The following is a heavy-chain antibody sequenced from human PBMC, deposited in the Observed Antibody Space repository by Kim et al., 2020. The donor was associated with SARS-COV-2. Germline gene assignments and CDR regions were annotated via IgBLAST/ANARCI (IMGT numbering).Heavy chain of an antibody. CDR3: ARGPGTAVLVYFQH. Sequence: AKKFQGRGTMTRDTSTSAGYMELSSLRSEDTAVYYCARGPGTAVLVYFQHWGQGTLVTVSS. J-gene: IGHJ1*01. D-gene: IGHD2-8*02. V-gene: IGHV1-46*01.